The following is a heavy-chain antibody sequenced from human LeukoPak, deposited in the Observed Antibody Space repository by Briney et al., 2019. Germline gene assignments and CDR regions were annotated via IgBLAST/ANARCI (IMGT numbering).Heavy chain of an antibody. D-gene: IGHD3-10*01. Sequence: GASVKVSCKASGYTFTSYGISWVRQAPGQGLEWMGWISAYNGNTNYAQKLQGRVTMTTDTSTSTAYMELRSLRSDDTAVYYCARVVYIVVRGVIITYRFDPWGQGTLVTVSS. CDR2: ISAYNGNT. CDR3: ARVVYIVVRGVIITYRFDP. V-gene: IGHV1-18*04. J-gene: IGHJ5*02. CDR1: GYTFTSYG.